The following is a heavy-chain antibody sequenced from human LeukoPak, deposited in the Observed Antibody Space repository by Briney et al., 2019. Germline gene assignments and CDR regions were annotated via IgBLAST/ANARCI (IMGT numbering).Heavy chain of an antibody. Sequence: SETLSLTCTVSGGSISSGSYYWSWIRQPAGKGLEWIGRIYTSGSTNYNPSLKSRVTISVDTSKNQFQFSLKLSSVTAADTAVYYCARVTGYMIEDYFDYWGQGTLVTVSS. J-gene: IGHJ4*02. CDR3: ARVTGYMIEDYFDY. D-gene: IGHD3-22*01. V-gene: IGHV4-61*02. CDR1: GGSISSGSYY. CDR2: IYTSGST.